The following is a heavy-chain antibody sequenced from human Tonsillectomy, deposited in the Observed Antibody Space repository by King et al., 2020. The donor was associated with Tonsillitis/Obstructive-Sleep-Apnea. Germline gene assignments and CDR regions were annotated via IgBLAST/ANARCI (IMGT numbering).Heavy chain of an antibody. J-gene: IGHJ5*02. V-gene: IGHV4-59*01. CDR1: GGSISSYY. CDR3: ARGMGSSTSS. CDR2: IYYSGST. D-gene: IGHD2-2*01. Sequence: QLQESGPGLVKPSETLSLTCTVSGGSISSYYWSWIRQPPGKGLEWIGYIYYSGSTNYNPSHKSRVTISVDTSKNQFSLKLSSVTAADTAVYYCARGMGSSTSSWGQGTLVTVSS.